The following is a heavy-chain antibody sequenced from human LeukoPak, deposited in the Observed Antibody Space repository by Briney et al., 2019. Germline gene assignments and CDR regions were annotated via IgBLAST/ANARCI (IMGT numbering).Heavy chain of an antibody. CDR2: IIPILGIA. CDR3: ARDLGVPAALNWFDP. V-gene: IGHV1-69*04. CDR1: GGTFSSYA. J-gene: IGHJ5*02. Sequence: GPSVKVSCKASGGTFSSYANSWVRQAPGQGLEWMGRIIPILGIANYAQKFQGRVTITADKSTSTAYMELSSLRSEDTAVYYCARDLGVPAALNWFDPWGQGTLVTVSS. D-gene: IGHD2-2*01.